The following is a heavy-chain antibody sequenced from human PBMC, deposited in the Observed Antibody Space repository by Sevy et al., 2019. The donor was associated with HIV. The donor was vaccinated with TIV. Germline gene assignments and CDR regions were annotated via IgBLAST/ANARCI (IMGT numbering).Heavy chain of an antibody. CDR2: LSFGCGKI. V-gene: IGHV3-23*01. D-gene: IGHD2-8*01. CDR1: GFDFSIYS. CDR3: AREGCTKPHDY. J-gene: IGHJ4*02. Sequence: GESLKISCAASGFDFSIYSMSWVRQAPGKGLEWVSTLSFGCGKINYADSVKGRFTISRDNSKSSVYLQMNNMGVEDTAVYYGAREGCTKPHDYWGQGTLVTVSS.